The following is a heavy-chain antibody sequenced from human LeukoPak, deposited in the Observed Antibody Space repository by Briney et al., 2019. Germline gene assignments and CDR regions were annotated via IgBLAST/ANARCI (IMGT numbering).Heavy chain of an antibody. CDR1: VFTFSNYW. J-gene: IGHJ1*01. CDR2: IKTDGSEK. D-gene: IGHD3-22*01. Sequence: GGSLRLSCEGSVFTFSNYWMGWVRQAPGKGLQWVANIKTDGSEKYYVDSVKGRFTISRDNAKNSLYLQMNSLRAEDTAVYYCATYSSLNRREFQYWGQGTLLTVSS. CDR3: ATYSSLNRREFQY. V-gene: IGHV3-7*01.